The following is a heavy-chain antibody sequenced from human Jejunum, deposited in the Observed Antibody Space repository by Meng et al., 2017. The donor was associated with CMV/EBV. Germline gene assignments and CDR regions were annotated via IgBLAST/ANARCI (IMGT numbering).Heavy chain of an antibody. CDR2: IYWDDDK. Sequence: QHPLHDSGYPPGHHTQTLTLTCSFSGFSLTTNGAGVGWIRRPPGTALEWLALIYWDDDKHYSPSLESRLSIMKDTSKNRVVLIMTDVDPVDTATYYCAYRRGGGSGWNWFGPWGQGILVTVSS. V-gene: IGHV2-5*02. J-gene: IGHJ5*02. D-gene: IGHD6-19*01. CDR3: AYRRGGGSGWNWFGP. CDR1: GFSLTTNGAG.